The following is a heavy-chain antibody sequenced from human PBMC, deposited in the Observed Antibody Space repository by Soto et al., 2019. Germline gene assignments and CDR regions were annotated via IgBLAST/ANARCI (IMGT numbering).Heavy chain of an antibody. D-gene: IGHD3-22*01. CDR2: VMPTFGAG. Sequence: QVQLVQSGAEVKKPGSSVKVSCTASGGAFRSYAVSWMRQAPGQGLEWMGAVMPTFGAGVYAQKFQGRLTIFADESTNTAYLNVSSLTFEDAAIFYCAAARGFYEAMDAWGQGTTLTVSS. CDR3: AAARGFYEAMDA. CDR1: GGAFRSYA. V-gene: IGHV1-69*01. J-gene: IGHJ6*02.